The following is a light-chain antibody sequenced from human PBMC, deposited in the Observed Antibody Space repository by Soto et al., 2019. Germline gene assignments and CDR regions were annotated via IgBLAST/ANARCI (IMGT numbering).Light chain of an antibody. Sequence: EIVLTQSPGTLSLSPGERATLSCRASQSVSSSYLAWYQQKPGQAPRLLIYDASSSATGIPDRFSGSGSGTDLSLTISRLEPEDFAVDFCQQYGSSPYTFGQGTKLVIK. J-gene: IGKJ2*01. CDR1: QSVSSSY. CDR3: QQYGSSPYT. V-gene: IGKV3-20*01. CDR2: DAS.